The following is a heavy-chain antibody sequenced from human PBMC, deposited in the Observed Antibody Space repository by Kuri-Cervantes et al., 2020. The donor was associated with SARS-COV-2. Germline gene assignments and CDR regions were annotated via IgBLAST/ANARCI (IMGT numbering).Heavy chain of an antibody. CDR3: ARGSDSTGTARSAFDI. Sequence: ASVKVSCKASGYTFTSYYMHWVRQAPGQGLEWMGIINPSGGSTSYAQKFQGRVTMTRDTSTSTVYMELSRLRSDDTAVYYCARGSDSTGTARSAFDIWGQGTMVTVSS. J-gene: IGHJ3*02. D-gene: IGHD1-1*01. V-gene: IGHV1-46*01. CDR2: INPSGGST. CDR1: GYTFTSYY.